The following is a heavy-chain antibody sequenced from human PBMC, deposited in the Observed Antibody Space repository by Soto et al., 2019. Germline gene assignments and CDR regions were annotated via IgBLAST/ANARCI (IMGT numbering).Heavy chain of an antibody. CDR1: GYSFTSGYS. Sequence: PSETLSLTCAVSGYSFTSGYSWGWIRQSPGKWLEWIGSIYHSGSTYYNPSLRSRCTISVDTSKNQLSLNLSSVTAADTAVYYCHRVVTATWWLGPWGQGTLVTVSS. CDR3: HRVVTATWWLGP. V-gene: IGHV4-38-2*01. D-gene: IGHD2-15*01. CDR2: IYHSGST. J-gene: IGHJ5*02.